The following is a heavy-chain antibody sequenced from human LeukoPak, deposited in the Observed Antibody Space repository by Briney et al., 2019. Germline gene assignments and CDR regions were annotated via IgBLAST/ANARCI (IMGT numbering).Heavy chain of an antibody. CDR2: IKLDGSEK. D-gene: IGHD1-26*01. Sequence: PGGSLTLSCTGSGFSFSDYWMSWVRQAPGKGLDWVANIKLDGSEKYYLDSVKGRFTISRDNAKNSLYLQMSSLRAEDTALYYCARATKTYAYDIWGRGTVVTVS. CDR3: ARATKTYAYDI. V-gene: IGHV3-7*01. CDR1: GFSFSDYW. J-gene: IGHJ3*02.